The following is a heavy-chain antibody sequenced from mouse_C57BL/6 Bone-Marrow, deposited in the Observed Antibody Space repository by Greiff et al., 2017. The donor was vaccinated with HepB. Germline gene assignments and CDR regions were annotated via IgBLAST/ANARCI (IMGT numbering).Heavy chain of an antibody. J-gene: IGHJ4*01. Sequence: VQLQQSGAELARPGASVKLSCKASGYTFTSYGISWVKQRTGQGLEWIGEIYPRSGNTYYNEKFKGKATLTADKSSSKAYMELRSLTSEDSAVYFCARGATVVRYYYAMDYWGQGTSVTVSS. CDR3: ARGATVVRYYYAMDY. CDR2: IYPRSGNT. D-gene: IGHD1-1*01. V-gene: IGHV1-81*01. CDR1: GYTFTSYG.